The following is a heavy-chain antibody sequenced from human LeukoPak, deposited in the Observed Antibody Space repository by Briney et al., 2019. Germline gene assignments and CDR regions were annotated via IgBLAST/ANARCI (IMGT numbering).Heavy chain of an antibody. CDR1: GGTFSSYD. J-gene: IGHJ6*03. Sequence: SVKLSCKASGGTFSSYDISWVRQAPGQGLEWMGGIIPLFGTANYAQKFQGRVTSNADESTSTAYMELSSLRSEDTAVYYCARVEGFWSGYTYYYYYMDVWGKGTTVTVSS. D-gene: IGHD3-3*01. CDR3: ARVEGFWSGYTYYYYYMDV. CDR2: IIPLFGTA. V-gene: IGHV1-69*01.